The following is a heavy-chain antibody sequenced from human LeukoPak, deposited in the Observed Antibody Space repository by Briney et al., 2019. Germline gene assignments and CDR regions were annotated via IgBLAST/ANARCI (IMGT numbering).Heavy chain of an antibody. V-gene: IGHV3-66*02. D-gene: IGHD3-10*01. CDR3: AKVEGFGELYFDH. J-gene: IGHJ4*02. CDR2: IYTVGNT. CDR1: GFTVSTNY. Sequence: GGSLRLSCAASGFTVSTNYMSWVRQAPGKGLEWVSVIYTVGNTYYAETVKGRFTISRDNSKNTLYLQMNSLRAEDTAVYYCAKVEGFGELYFDHWGQGTLVTVSS.